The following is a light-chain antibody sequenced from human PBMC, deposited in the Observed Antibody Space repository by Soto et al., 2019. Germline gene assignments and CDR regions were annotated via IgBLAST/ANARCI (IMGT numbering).Light chain of an antibody. CDR2: HAS. CDR3: QHRSDWPLT. CDR1: QSVSTY. V-gene: IGKV3-11*01. J-gene: IGKJ4*01. Sequence: EIVLTQSPATLSLSPGERATLSCRASQSVSTYLAWYQQKVGQAPRLLIIHASISATGITARFGGSGSWTDFTLTISGLEPEDFAVYYCQHRSDWPLTFGGGTKVEIK.